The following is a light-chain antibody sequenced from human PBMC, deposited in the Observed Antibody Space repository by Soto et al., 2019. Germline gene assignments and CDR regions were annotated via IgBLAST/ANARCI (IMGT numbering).Light chain of an antibody. V-gene: IGLV2-23*02. J-gene: IGLJ3*02. CDR2: EVD. CDR1: TSDVGIYNL. CDR3: SSYAGSRWV. Sequence: QSALTQPASVSGSPGQSITISCSGTTSDVGIYNLVSWYQQHPGKAPKLGIYEVDKRPSGVSNRFSGSRSGNTASLTISGLQSEDEADYCCSSYAGSRWVFGGGTKLTVL.